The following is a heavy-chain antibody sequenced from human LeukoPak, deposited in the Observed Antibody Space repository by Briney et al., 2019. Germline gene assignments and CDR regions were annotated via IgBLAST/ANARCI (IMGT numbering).Heavy chain of an antibody. D-gene: IGHD5-12*01. Sequence: GASVKVSCRASGGTFSSYTISWVRQAPGQGLEWMGRIIPILGIANYAQKFQGRVTITADKSTSTAYMELSSLRSEDTAVYYCARLSLYSGYDEDYWGQGTLVTVSS. J-gene: IGHJ4*02. CDR1: GGTFSSYT. V-gene: IGHV1-69*02. CDR2: IIPILGIA. CDR3: ARLSLYSGYDEDY.